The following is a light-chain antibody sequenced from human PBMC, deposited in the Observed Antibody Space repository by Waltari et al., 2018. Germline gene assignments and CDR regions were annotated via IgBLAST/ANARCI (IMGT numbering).Light chain of an antibody. CDR3: STWDGSLSGRV. J-gene: IGLJ1*01. Sequence: QSVLTQPPSASGPTGQRVTISCSASSSNIVRHTVNWSHHLPGTAPKLLLYKNDQRPSGVPDRFSGSKSGTSASLAISALRSEDEADYYGSTWDGSLSGRVFGAGTKVTVL. CDR1: SSNIVRHT. V-gene: IGLV1-44*01. CDR2: KND.